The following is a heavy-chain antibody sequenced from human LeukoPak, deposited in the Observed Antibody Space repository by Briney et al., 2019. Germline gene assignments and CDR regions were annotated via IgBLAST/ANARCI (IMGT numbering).Heavy chain of an antibody. CDR3: ARESPLSSGWYYYDY. Sequence: PSETLSLTCTVSGDAISSYYWSWIRQPAGKGLEWIGRIYTSGNTNYNPSLKSRVTMAVNTPKNQFSLDLSSVTAADTAVYYCARESPLSSGWYYYDYWGQGTLVTVSS. CDR2: IYTSGNT. J-gene: IGHJ4*02. CDR1: GDAISSYY. V-gene: IGHV4-4*07. D-gene: IGHD6-19*01.